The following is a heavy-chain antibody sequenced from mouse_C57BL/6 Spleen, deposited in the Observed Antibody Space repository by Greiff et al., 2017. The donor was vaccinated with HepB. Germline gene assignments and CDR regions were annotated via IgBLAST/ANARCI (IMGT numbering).Heavy chain of an antibody. J-gene: IGHJ1*03. D-gene: IGHD1-1*01. V-gene: IGHV1-64*01. CDR1: GYTFTSYW. Sequence: VQLQQPGAELVKPGASVKLSCKASGYTFTSYWMHWVKQRPGQGLEWIGIIHPNSGSTNYNEKFKSKATLTVDKSSSTAYMQLSSLTSEDSAVYYCARAYYYGSSYVWYFDFWGTGTTVTVSS. CDR3: ARAYYYGSSYVWYFDF. CDR2: IHPNSGST.